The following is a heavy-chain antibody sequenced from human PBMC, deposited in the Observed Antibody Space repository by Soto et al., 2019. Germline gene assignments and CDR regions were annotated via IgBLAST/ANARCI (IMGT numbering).Heavy chain of an antibody. CDR3: ARETGTSGYFLDY. Sequence: QVQLVQSGAEVKKPGASVKISCKTSGYTFNRNMMHWVRQAPGQGLEWMGIVNPGAGGANYAQKFKGRLSLPRDKSANTVYMELNNLTSEDTAVYFCARETGTSGYFLDYWGLGTLVTVSS. CDR1: GYTFNRNM. CDR2: VNPGAGGA. J-gene: IGHJ4*02. V-gene: IGHV1-46*02. D-gene: IGHD3-22*01.